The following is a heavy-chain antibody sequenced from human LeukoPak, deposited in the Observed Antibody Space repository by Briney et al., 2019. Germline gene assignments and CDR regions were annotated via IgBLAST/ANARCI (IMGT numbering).Heavy chain of an antibody. Sequence: GGSLRLSCAASGFTFSSYSMNWVRQAPGKGLEWVSSISSSSSYIYYADSVKGRFTISRDNAKNSLYLQMNSLRAEDTAVYYCARAGTYCSSTSCYYSYYYYMDVWGKGTTVTVSS. J-gene: IGHJ6*03. CDR2: ISSSSSYI. D-gene: IGHD2-2*01. CDR3: ARAGTYCSSTSCYYSYYYYMDV. V-gene: IGHV3-21*01. CDR1: GFTFSSYS.